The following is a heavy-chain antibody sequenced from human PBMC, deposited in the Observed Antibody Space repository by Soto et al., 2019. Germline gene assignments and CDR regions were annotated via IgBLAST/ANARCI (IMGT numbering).Heavy chain of an antibody. CDR3: ARDRIAAAGIHYYGMDV. D-gene: IGHD6-13*01. V-gene: IGHV3-33*01. CDR2: IWYDGSNK. Sequence: PGGSLRLSCAASGFTFSSYGMRWVRQAPGKGLEWVAVIWYDGSNKYYADSVKGRFTISRDNSKNTLYLQMNSLRAEDTAVYYCARDRIAAAGIHYYGMDVWGQGTTVTVSS. J-gene: IGHJ6*02. CDR1: GFTFSSYG.